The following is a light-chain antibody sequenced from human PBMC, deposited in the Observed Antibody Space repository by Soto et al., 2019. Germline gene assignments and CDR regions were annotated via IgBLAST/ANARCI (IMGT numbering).Light chain of an antibody. CDR2: AAS. CDR1: PTVSSTY. CDR3: KQYGSSPLGT. J-gene: IGKJ2*02. V-gene: IGKV3-20*01. Sequence: EIVLTQSPGTLSLSPGERATLSCRASPTVSSTYLAWYQQKPGQAPRLLIYAASSRATGIPVRFSGSRIGTDFTLTITRLETEDFAMYYCKQYGSSPLGTFGQGTKLEIK.